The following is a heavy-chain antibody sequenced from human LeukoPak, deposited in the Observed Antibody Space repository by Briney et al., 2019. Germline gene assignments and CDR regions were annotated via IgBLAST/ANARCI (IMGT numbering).Heavy chain of an antibody. Sequence: ASVTVSCMVSGYTLSQLSIHWVRQAPGKGLEGMGGFHPEDGETIYAQKFQGRVTMTEDTSTDTAYMDLRSLRPDDTAVYYCAATPTMTMIVVNILRFDSWGQGTLITVSS. D-gene: IGHD3-22*01. J-gene: IGHJ4*02. V-gene: IGHV1-24*01. CDR2: FHPEDGET. CDR1: GYTLSQLS. CDR3: AATPTMTMIVVNILRFDS.